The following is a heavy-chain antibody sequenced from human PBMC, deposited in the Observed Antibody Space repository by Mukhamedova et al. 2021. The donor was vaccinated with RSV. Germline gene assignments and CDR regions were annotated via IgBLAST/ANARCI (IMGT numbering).Heavy chain of an antibody. V-gene: IGHV3-23*01. D-gene: IGHD2-15*01. CDR3: AKGGVMVAATIWFDP. J-gene: IGHJ5*02. CDR2: ISADGDTT. Sequence: GLEGVPSISADGDTTFYAGFVKGRFAIFRDNSKNTVSLQMNSLRADDTAIYYCAKGGVMVAATIWFDPWGPGTLVTVSS.